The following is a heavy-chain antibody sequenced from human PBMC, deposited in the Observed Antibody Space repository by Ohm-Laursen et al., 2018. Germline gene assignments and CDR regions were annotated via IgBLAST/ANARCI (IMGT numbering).Heavy chain of an antibody. V-gene: IGHV4-39*01. J-gene: IGHJ4*02. Sequence: SETLSLTCAVSGYSISSSSYYWGWIRQPPGKGLEWIGSIYYSGSTYYNPSLKSRVTISVDTSKNQFSLKLSSVTAADTAVYYCATGYSSGRDFDYWGQGTLVTVSS. CDR3: ATGYSSGRDFDY. CDR1: GYSISSSSYY. D-gene: IGHD6-19*01. CDR2: IYYSGST.